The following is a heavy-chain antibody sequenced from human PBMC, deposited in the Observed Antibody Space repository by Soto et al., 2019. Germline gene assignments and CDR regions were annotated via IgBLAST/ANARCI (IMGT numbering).Heavy chain of an antibody. CDR1: GFTFSSYW. V-gene: IGHV3-7*01. CDR3: ASLVYLPYSSSWYRSPYFDY. CDR2: IKQDGSEK. Sequence: GGSLRLSCAASGFTFSSYWMSWVRQAPGKGLEWVANIKQDGSEKYYVDSVKGRFTISRDNAKNSLYLQMNSLRAEDTAVYYCASLVYLPYSSSWYRSPYFDYWGQGTLVTVSS. J-gene: IGHJ4*02. D-gene: IGHD6-13*01.